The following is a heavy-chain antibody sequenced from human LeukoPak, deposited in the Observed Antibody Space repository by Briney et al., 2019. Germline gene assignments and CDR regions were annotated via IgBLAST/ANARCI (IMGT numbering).Heavy chain of an antibody. D-gene: IGHD6-13*01. CDR3: AREGSAARSPYFDY. CDR1: GGSISSGGYY. V-gene: IGHV4-31*03. Sequence: PSETLSLTCTVSGGSISSGGYYWSWIRQHPGKGLEWIGYIYYSGSTYYNPSLKSRVTISVDTSKNQFSLKLSSVTAADTAVYYCAREGSAARSPYFDYWGQGTLVTVSS. CDR2: IYYSGST. J-gene: IGHJ4*02.